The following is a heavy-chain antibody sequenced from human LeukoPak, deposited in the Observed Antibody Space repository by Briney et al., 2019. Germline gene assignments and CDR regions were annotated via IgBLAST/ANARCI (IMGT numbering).Heavy chain of an antibody. CDR2: IYSGGTT. CDR1: GFSVSSKY. V-gene: IGHV3-53*01. D-gene: IGHD6-19*01. J-gene: IGHJ4*02. Sequence: GGSLRLSCAASGFSVSSKYMSWVRQPAGKGLEWVSVIYSGGTTFYADSVKGRFTISRDNSKNTLYLQMNSLRPDDTAVYYCTKLKGWYGDGYFDYWGPGILATVSS. CDR3: TKLKGWYGDGYFDY.